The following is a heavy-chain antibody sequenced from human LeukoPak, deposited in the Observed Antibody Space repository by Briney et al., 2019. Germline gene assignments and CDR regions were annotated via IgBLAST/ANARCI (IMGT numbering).Heavy chain of an antibody. CDR2: ISSSSSYI. CDR3: ARANGDYYYYGMDV. V-gene: IGHV3-21*01. Sequence: NPGGSLRLSCAASGFTFSSYSMNWVRQAPGKGLEWVSSISSSSSYIYYADSVKGRFTISRDNAKNSLYLQMNSLRAEDTAVYYCARANGDYYYYGMDVWGQGTTVTVSS. CDR1: GFTFSSYS. D-gene: IGHD7-27*01. J-gene: IGHJ6*02.